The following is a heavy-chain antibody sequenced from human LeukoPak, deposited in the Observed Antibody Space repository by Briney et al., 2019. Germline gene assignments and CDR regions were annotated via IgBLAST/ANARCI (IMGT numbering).Heavy chain of an antibody. J-gene: IGHJ6*02. V-gene: IGHV1-69*04. CDR1: VGTFSSYV. Sequence: SVKVSCKASVGTFSSYVISWVRQAPGQGLEWMGRIIPILGIANYAQKFQGRVTITADKSTSTAYMELSSERSEDTAVYYCVSYYYGMDVWGQGTTVTVSS. CDR3: VSYYYGMDV. CDR2: IIPILGIA.